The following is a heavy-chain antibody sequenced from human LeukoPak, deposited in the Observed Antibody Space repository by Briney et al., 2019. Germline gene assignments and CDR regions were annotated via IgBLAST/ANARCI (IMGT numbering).Heavy chain of an antibody. J-gene: IGHJ4*02. D-gene: IGHD3-22*01. CDR1: GGSIRSYY. CDR2: IYTSGST. V-gene: IGHV4-4*07. CDR3: ARGDYYDSSGYYYLDY. Sequence: PSETLSLTXTVSGGSIRSYYWSWIRQPAGKGLEWMGRIYTSGSTNYNPSLKSRVTMSVDTSKNQFSLKLSSVTAADTAVYYCARGDYYDSSGYYYLDYWGQGTLVTVSS.